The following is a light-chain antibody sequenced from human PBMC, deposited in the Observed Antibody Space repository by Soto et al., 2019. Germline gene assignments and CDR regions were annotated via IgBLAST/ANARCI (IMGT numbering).Light chain of an antibody. CDR2: ANR. CDR1: SSDIGAGYD. V-gene: IGLV1-40*01. CDR3: QSFDSSLSALV. J-gene: IGLJ3*02. Sequence: QAVVTQPPSVSGAPGQRVTISCTGSSSDIGAGYDVHWYQQLPGTAPKLLINANRNRPSGVPDRFSGSKSGSSASLAITGLQAEDEADYYCQSFDSSLSALVFGGGTKVTVL.